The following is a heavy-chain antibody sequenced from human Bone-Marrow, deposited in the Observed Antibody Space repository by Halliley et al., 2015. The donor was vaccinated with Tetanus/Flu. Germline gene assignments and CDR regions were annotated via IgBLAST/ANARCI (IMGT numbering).Heavy chain of an antibody. CDR1: GGSITTGGYY. CDR3: ATTSSLTSGVYYYYYALDV. J-gene: IGHJ6*02. D-gene: IGHD2-2*01. Sequence: LRLSCTVTGGSITTGGYYWNWIRQLPGKGLEWIGYIFYSGTTYYNPSLESRVTMSLDTSKNHFSLKLSSVTAADTAVYYCATTSSLTSGVYYYYYALDVWGQGTTVTVSS. CDR2: IFYSGTT. V-gene: IGHV4-31*02.